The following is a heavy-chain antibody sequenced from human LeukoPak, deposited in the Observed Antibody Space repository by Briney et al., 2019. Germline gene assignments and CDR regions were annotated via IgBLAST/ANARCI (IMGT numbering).Heavy chain of an antibody. D-gene: IGHD5-24*01. J-gene: IGHJ6*03. CDR3: ARLPRGDAPYYYYYMDV. CDR2: IYPGDSDT. V-gene: IGHV5-51*01. Sequence: GESLKISCKGSGYSFTSYWIGWVRQMPGKGLEWMGIIYPGDSDTRYSPSFQGQVTISADKSISTAYLQWSSLKASDTAMYYCARLPRGDAPYYYYYMDVWGKGTTVTVSS. CDR1: GYSFTSYW.